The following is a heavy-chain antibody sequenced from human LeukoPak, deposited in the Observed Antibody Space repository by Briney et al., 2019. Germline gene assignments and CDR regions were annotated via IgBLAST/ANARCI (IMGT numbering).Heavy chain of an antibody. CDR3: TRDPPSSGWSFDY. Sequence: PSETLSLTCTVSGDSITSYYWNWIRQTPGKGLEWIGYIYHSGSSNYNPSLKSRVTLSIDTSRNQFSLKLTSVTAADTAVYYCTRDPPSSGWSFDYWGQGTLVTVSS. J-gene: IGHJ4*02. CDR1: GDSITSYY. CDR2: IYHSGSS. D-gene: IGHD6-19*01. V-gene: IGHV4-59*01.